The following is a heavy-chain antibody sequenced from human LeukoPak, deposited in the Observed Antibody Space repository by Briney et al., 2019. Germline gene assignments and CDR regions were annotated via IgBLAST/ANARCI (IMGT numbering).Heavy chain of an antibody. J-gene: IGHJ4*02. Sequence: GGSLRLSCAASGFTFSSYGMHWVRQAPGKGLEWVSFIRYDGSNKYYADSVKGRFTISRDNAKNSLYLQLNSLRAEDTAVYYCARRGVNEWGETDYWGQGTLVTVSS. V-gene: IGHV3-33*08. CDR1: GFTFSSYG. CDR2: IRYDGSNK. CDR3: ARRGVNEWGETDY. D-gene: IGHD3-16*01.